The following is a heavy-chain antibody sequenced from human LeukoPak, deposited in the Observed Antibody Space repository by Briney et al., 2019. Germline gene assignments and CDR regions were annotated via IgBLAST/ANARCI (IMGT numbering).Heavy chain of an antibody. Sequence: ASVKVSCKASGYTFTSYGISWVRQGPGQGLEWMGWISAYNGNTNYAQKLQGRVTMTTDTSTSTAYMELRSLRSDDTAVYYCARSATMIVVAIGAFDIWGQGTMVTVSS. J-gene: IGHJ3*02. CDR1: GYTFTSYG. D-gene: IGHD3-22*01. V-gene: IGHV1-18*01. CDR2: ISAYNGNT. CDR3: ARSATMIVVAIGAFDI.